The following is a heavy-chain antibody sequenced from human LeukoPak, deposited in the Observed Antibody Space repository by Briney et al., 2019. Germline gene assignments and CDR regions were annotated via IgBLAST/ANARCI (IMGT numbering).Heavy chain of an antibody. CDR2: IYTSGST. Sequence: SQTLSLTCTVSGGSISSGSYYWSWIRQPAGKGLEWIGRIYTSGSTNYNPSLKSRVTISVDTSKNQFSLKLSSVTAADTAVYYCARVVNHSGTPDYWGQGTLVTVSS. D-gene: IGHD1-14*01. CDR3: ARVVNHSGTPDY. J-gene: IGHJ4*02. CDR1: GGSISSGSYY. V-gene: IGHV4-61*02.